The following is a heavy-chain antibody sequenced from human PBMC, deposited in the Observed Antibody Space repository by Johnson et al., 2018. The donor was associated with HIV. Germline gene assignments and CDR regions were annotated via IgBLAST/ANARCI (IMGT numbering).Heavy chain of an antibody. Sequence: QMLLVESGGGVVQPVRSLRLSCAASGFTFSSYAMHWVRQAPGKGLEWVAIISYDGSNKYYADSVKGRFTISRDNSKDTLYLQMNSLRAEDTAVYYCARDPSYDMAHTDGFDICGQGTMVTVSS. CDR2: ISYDGSNK. J-gene: IGHJ3*02. CDR1: GFTFSSYA. CDR3: ARDPSYDMAHTDGFDI. D-gene: IGHD3-22*01. V-gene: IGHV3-30-3*01.